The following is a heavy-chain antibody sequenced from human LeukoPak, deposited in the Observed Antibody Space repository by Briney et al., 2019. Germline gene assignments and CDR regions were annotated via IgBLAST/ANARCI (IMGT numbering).Heavy chain of an antibody. J-gene: IGHJ4*02. CDR3: AKEPYGYIAAAHFDY. CDR2: ISYDGSNK. Sequence: GGSLRLSCAASGFTFSSYGMHWVRQAPGKGLEWVAVISYDGSNKYCADSVKGRFTISRDNSKNTLYLQMSSLRAEDTAVYYCAKEPYGYIAAAHFDYWGQGTLVTVSS. D-gene: IGHD6-13*01. CDR1: GFTFSSYG. V-gene: IGHV3-30*18.